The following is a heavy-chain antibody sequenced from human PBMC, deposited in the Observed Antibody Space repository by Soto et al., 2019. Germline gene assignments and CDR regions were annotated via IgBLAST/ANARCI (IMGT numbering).Heavy chain of an antibody. CDR2: ISSSSSYI. V-gene: IGHV3-21*01. J-gene: IGHJ5*02. D-gene: IGHD5-12*01. CDR3: ANADIVAKSFDP. Sequence: GGSLRLSCAASGFTFSSYSMNWVRQAPGKGLEWVSSISSSSSYIYYADSVKGRFTISRDNAKNSLYLQMNSLRAEDTAVYYGANADIVAKSFDPWGQGTLVTVSS. CDR1: GFTFSSYS.